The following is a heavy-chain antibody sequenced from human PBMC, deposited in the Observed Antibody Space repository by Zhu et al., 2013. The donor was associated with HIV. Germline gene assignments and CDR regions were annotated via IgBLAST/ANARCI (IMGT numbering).Heavy chain of an antibody. Sequence: QVQLVQSGAEVKKPGAPVKVSCKASGYTFTGYYMHWVRQAPGQGLEWMGWINPNSGGTNYAQKFQGWVTMTRDTSISTAYMELSRLRSDDTAVYYCARSELWFGDRTNRFDPWGQGTLVTVSS. D-gene: IGHD3-10*01. CDR1: GYTFTGYY. J-gene: IGHJ5*02. CDR3: ARSELWFGDRTNRFDP. V-gene: IGHV1-2*04. CDR2: INPNSGGT.